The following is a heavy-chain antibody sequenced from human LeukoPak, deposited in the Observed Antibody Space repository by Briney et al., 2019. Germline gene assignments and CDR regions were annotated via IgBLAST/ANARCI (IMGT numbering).Heavy chain of an antibody. CDR3: ARDSSSWYPWFDP. CDR2: IIPIFGTA. D-gene: IGHD6-13*01. CDR1: GGTFSSYA. V-gene: IGHV1-69*01. Sequence: SVKVSCKASGGTFSSYAISWVRQAPGQGLEWMGGIIPIFGTANYAQKFQGRVTITADESTSTAYMELSSLRSEDTAVYYCARDSSSWYPWFDPWGQGTQVTVSS. J-gene: IGHJ5*02.